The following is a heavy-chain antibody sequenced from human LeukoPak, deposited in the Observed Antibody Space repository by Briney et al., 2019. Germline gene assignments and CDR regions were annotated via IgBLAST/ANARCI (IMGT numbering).Heavy chain of an antibody. CDR2: ITSPVGRI. J-gene: IGHJ4*02. V-gene: IGHV3-21*01. Sequence: GGSLRLSCAASGFTFSTYSMNWVRQAPGKGLEWVSSITSPVGRIYYADSLKGRITISRDDARSTLYLQMNSLRAEDTAVYYCATDGRSSGWYGFDYWGQGTLVTVSS. CDR3: ATDGRSSGWYGFDY. D-gene: IGHD6-19*01. CDR1: GFTFSTYS.